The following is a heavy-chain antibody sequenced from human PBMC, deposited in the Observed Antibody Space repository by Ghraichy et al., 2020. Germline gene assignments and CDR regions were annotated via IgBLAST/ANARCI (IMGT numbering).Heavy chain of an antibody. CDR3: ARYCSSTSCYASDAFDI. CDR2: ISSSSSYT. Sequence: GESLNISCAASGFTFSDYYMSWIRQAPGKGLEWVSYISSSSSYTNYADSVKGRFTISRDNAKNSLYLQMNSLRAEDTAVYYCARYCSSTSCYASDAFDIWGQGTMVNVSS. CDR1: GFTFSDYY. D-gene: IGHD2-2*01. V-gene: IGHV3-11*03. J-gene: IGHJ3*02.